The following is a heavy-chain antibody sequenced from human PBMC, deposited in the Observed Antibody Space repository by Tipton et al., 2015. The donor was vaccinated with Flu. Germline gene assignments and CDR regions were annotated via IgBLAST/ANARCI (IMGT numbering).Heavy chain of an antibody. Sequence: TLSLTCTVSGGSIGRHYWNWIRQSPGKGLEWIGYIYSSGSTNYNPSVESRVTISLDTSKSQFSMTLTSVTAADTAVYYCARRDYSNYVSEPKSWFDSWGQGTLVTVSS. J-gene: IGHJ5*01. CDR2: IYSSGST. D-gene: IGHD4-11*01. CDR3: ARRDYSNYVSEPKSWFDS. CDR1: GGSIGRHY. V-gene: IGHV4-59*11.